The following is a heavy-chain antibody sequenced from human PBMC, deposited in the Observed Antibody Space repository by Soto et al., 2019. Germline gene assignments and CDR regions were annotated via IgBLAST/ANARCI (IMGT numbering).Heavy chain of an antibody. CDR2: INPNSGGT. CDR3: ARASSGGYSGYDTNHFDY. CDR1: GYTFTGYY. J-gene: IGHJ4*02. Sequence: ASVKVSCKASGYTFTGYYMHWVRQAPGQGLEWMGWINPNSGGTNYAQKFQGWVTMTRDTSISTAYMELSRLRSDDTAVYYCARASSGGYSGYDTNHFDYWGQGTLVTVSS. D-gene: IGHD5-12*01. V-gene: IGHV1-2*04.